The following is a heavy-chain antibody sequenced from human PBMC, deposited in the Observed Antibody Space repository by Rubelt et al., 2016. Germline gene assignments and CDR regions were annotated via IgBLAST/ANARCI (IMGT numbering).Heavy chain of an antibody. CDR1: GITFSNYA. J-gene: IGHJ4*02. V-gene: IGHV3-23*03. Sequence: EVLLLESGGGLVQPGGSLRLSCAASGITFSNYAMSWVRQAPGKGLEWVSGIGTSSTYYADSVKGRFTISRDNSRNTLYLQMNSLRAEDTASYYCARDIHWKDAFWGQGTLVTVSS. CDR2: IGTSST. CDR3: ARDIHWKDAF. D-gene: IGHD1-1*01.